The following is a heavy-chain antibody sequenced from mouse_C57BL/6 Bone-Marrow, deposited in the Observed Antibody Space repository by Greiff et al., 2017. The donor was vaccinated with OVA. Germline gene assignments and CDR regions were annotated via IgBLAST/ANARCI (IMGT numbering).Heavy chain of an antibody. CDR2: ISSGGSYT. D-gene: IGHD1-1*02. CDR3: ARQGVLCYAMDY. V-gene: IGHV5-6*01. CDR1: GFTFSSYG. Sequence: EVKVVESGGDLVKPGGSLKLSCAASGFTFSSYGMSWVRQTPDKRLEWVATISSGGSYTYYPDSVKGRFTISRDNAKNTLYLQMSSLKSEDTAMYYCARQGVLCYAMDYWGQGTSVTVSS. J-gene: IGHJ4*01.